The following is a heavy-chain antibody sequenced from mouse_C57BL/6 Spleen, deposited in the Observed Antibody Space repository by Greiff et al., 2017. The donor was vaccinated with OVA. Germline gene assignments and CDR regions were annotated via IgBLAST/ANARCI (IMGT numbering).Heavy chain of an antibody. CDR3: VSGNGVTTSFAY. V-gene: IGHV10-1*01. Sequence: EVQGVESGGGLVQPKGSLKLSCAASGFSFNTYAMNWVRQAPGKGLEWVARIRSKSNNYATYYADSVKDRFTISRDDSESMLYLQMNNLKTEDTAMYYCVSGNGVTTSFAYWGQGTLVTVSA. CDR1: GFSFNTYA. CDR2: IRSKSNNYAT. D-gene: IGHD2-2*01. J-gene: IGHJ3*01.